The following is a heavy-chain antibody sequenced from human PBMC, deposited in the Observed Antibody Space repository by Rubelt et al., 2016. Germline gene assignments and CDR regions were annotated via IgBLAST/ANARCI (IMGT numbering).Heavy chain of an antibody. V-gene: IGHV4-34*01. D-gene: IGHD3-22*01. CDR1: GGSFRGYY. CDR2: INHSGST. Sequence: QVQLQQWGAGLLKPSETLSLTCAVYGGSFRGYYWSWIRQPPGKGLQWIGEINHSGSTNYNPTLKSRVTISVGTSKNQVSLKLSSVTAADTAVYYCARGKEGLGVTMMDYWGQGTLVTVSS. J-gene: IGHJ4*02. CDR3: ARGKEGLGVTMMDY.